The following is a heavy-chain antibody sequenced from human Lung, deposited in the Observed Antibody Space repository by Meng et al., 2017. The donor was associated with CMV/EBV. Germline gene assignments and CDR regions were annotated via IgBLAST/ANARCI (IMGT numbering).Heavy chain of an antibody. V-gene: IGHV3-74*01. CDR3: VRGVAESLGWEMGY. Sequence: QRVESGGDLGQPGWSLRLSCEASGFTFRNYWMHWVRQVPGEGLVWVSRISTDGSDTSYADSVKGRFTISRDNAKNTLYLQMNSLRGDDTAVYFCVRGVAESLGWEMGYWGQGALVTVSS. J-gene: IGHJ4*02. CDR1: GFTFRNYW. D-gene: IGHD7-27*01. CDR2: ISTDGSDT.